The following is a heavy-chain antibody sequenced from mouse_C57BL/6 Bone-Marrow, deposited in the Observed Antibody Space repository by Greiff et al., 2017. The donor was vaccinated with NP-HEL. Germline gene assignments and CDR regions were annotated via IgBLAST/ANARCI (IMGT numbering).Heavy chain of an antibody. CDR1: GYTFTTYP. CDR2: FHPYNDDT. D-gene: IGHD2-4*01. V-gene: IGHV1-47*01. Sequence: VQRVESGAELVKPGASVKMSCKASGYTFTTYPIEWMKQNHGKSLEWIGNFHPYNDDTKYNEKFKGKATLTVEKSSSTVYLELSRLTSDDSAVYYCARGSYDYDAYYFDYWGQGTTLTVSS. J-gene: IGHJ2*01. CDR3: ARGSYDYDAYYFDY.